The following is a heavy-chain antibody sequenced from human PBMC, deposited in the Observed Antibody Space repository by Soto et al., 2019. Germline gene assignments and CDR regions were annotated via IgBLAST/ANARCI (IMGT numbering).Heavy chain of an antibody. CDR3: ARDPYYYDSSGSSVGAFDI. D-gene: IGHD3-22*01. CDR1: GGTFSSYA. CDR2: IIPIFGTA. J-gene: IGHJ3*02. V-gene: IGHV1-69*13. Sequence: SVKVSCKASGGTFSSYAISWVRQAPGQGLEWMGGIIPIFGTANYAQKFQGRVTIAADESTSTAYMELSSLRSEDTAVYYCARDPYYYDSSGSSVGAFDIWGQGTMVTV.